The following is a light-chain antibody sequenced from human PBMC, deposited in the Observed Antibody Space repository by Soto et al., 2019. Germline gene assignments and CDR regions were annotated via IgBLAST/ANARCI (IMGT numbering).Light chain of an antibody. CDR3: QQYGSSRWT. CDR2: GAS. CDR1: QSVRSSY. Sequence: EIVLTQSPATLSLCPGERATLSCRASQSVRSSYLAWYQQKPGQAPRLLIYGASSRATGIPDRFSGSGSGTDFTLTISRLEPEDFAVYYCQQYGSSRWTFGQGTKVDIK. J-gene: IGKJ1*01. V-gene: IGKV3-20*01.